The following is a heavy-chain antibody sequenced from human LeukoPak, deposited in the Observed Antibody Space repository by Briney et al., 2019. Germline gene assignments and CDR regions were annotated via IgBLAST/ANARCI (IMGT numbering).Heavy chain of an antibody. D-gene: IGHD3-16*01. V-gene: IGHV4-38-2*02. CDR1: GYSISSGHY. J-gene: IGHJ3*02. Sequence: PSETLSLTCTVSGYSISSGHYWGWIRQPPGKGLEWIGSMYHSGSTYYNPPLKSRVTISEDTSKNQFSLKLRSVTAADTAVYYCAQSGGYAGTYAFDIWGQGTMVTVSS. CDR3: AQSGGYAGTYAFDI. CDR2: MYHSGST.